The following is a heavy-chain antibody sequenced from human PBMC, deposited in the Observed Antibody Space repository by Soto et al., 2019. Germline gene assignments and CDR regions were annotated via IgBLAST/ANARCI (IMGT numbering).Heavy chain of an antibody. V-gene: IGHV3-15*07. D-gene: IGHD4-17*01. CDR2: IKSKTDGGTT. CDR3: TTQISTVTYYFDY. Sequence: EVQLVESGGGSVKPGGSLRLSCAASGFTFSNAWMNWVRQAPGKGLEWVGRIKSKTDGGTTDYVVPVKGRFTISRDDSKNTLYLQMDSLNTEDTAVYYCTTQISTVTYYFDYWGQGTLVTVSS. J-gene: IGHJ4*02. CDR1: GFTFSNAW.